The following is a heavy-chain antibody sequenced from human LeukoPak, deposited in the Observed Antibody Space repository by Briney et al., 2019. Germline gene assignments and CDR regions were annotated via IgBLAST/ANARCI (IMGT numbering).Heavy chain of an antibody. J-gene: IGHJ4*02. Sequence: GRSLRLSCAASGFTFSSYAMHWVRQAPGKGLEWVAVISYDGSNKYYADSVKGRFTISRDNSKNTLYLQMNSLRAEDTAVYYCAKEIMGNYYDSSGYYPGFDYWGQGTLVTVSS. CDR3: AKEIMGNYYDSSGYYPGFDY. V-gene: IGHV3-30-3*01. CDR1: GFTFSSYA. CDR2: ISYDGSNK. D-gene: IGHD3-22*01.